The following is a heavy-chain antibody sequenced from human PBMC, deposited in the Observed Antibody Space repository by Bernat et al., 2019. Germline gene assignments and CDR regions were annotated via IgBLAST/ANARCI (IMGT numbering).Heavy chain of an antibody. V-gene: IGHV3-66*01. Sequence: EVQLVESGGGLVQPGGSLRLSCAASGFTVSSNYMSWVRQAPGKGLEWVSVIYSGGSTYYADSVKGRFTISRDNSKNTLYLQMNSLRAEDTAVYYCARAPSSGWYSSYFDYGGQGALVTVSS. D-gene: IGHD6-19*01. CDR1: GFTVSSNY. J-gene: IGHJ4*02. CDR3: ARAPSSGWYSSYFDY. CDR2: IYSGGST.